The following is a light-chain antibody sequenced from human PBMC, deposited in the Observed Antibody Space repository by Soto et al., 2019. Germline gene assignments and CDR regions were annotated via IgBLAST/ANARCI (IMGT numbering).Light chain of an antibody. Sequence: EIVMTQSPATLSVSPGERATLSCRASKSVNSNLAWYQQKPGQAPRLLIYGASTRATGVADRFSGSGSGTEFTLTVSSLQSEDFAVYFCHQYNNWPTFGQGTKVEIK. V-gene: IGKV3-15*01. J-gene: IGKJ1*01. CDR3: HQYNNWPT. CDR1: KSVNSN. CDR2: GAS.